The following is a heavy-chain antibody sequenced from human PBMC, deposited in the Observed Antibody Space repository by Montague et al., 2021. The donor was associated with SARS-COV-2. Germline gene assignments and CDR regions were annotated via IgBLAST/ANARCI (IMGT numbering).Heavy chain of an antibody. CDR2: IYHRGST. J-gene: IGHJ4*02. V-gene: IGHV4-4*02. CDR3: ARMYYHILTGYYYLDY. Sequence: SETLSLTCAVSGGSSKWWSWVRQPPGKGLEWIGEIYHRGSTNYNPSLKSRVTISVDKSKNQFSLKLSSVTAADTAVYYCARMYYHILTGYYYLDYWGQGTIVTVS. CDR1: GGSSKW. D-gene: IGHD3-9*01.